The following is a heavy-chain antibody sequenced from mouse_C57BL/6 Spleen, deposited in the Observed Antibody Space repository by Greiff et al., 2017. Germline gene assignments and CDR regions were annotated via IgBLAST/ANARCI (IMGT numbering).Heavy chain of an antibody. J-gene: IGHJ2*01. D-gene: IGHD2-3*01. CDR3: ARGDRAYDGYFDY. CDR1: GYTFTSYW. V-gene: IGHV1-55*01. CDR2: IYPGSGST. Sequence: QVQLQQPGAELVKPGASVKMSCKASGYTFTSYWITWVKQRPGQGLEWIGDIYPGSGSTNYTEKFKSKATLTVDTSSSTAYMQLSSLTSEDSAVYYCARGDRAYDGYFDYWGQGTTLTVSS.